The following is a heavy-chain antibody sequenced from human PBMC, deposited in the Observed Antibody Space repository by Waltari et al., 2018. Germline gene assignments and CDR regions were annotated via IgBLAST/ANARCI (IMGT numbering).Heavy chain of an antibody. D-gene: IGHD4-17*01. J-gene: IGHJ4*02. CDR1: GGTVSRYA. V-gene: IGHV1-69*01. CDR2: IIPIFGTA. CDR3: AREETTVTTLDY. Sequence: QVQLVQSGAEVKKPGSAVKVSCKASGGTVSRYAISWVRQAPGQGLEWMGGIIPIFGTANYAQKFQGRVTITADESTSTAYMELSSLRSEDTAVYYCAREETTVTTLDYWGQGTLVTVSS.